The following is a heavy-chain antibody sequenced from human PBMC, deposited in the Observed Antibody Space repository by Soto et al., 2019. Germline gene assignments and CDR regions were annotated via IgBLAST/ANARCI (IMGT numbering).Heavy chain of an antibody. D-gene: IGHD1-7*01. CDR3: ARLDGITGTPDDY. Sequence: GGSLRLSCAASGFTFSSYSMNWVRQAPGKGLEWVSSISSSSSYIYYADSVKGRFTISRDNAENSLYLQMNSLRAEDTAVYYCARLDGITGTPDDYWGQGTLVTVSS. CDR1: GFTFSSYS. V-gene: IGHV3-21*01. J-gene: IGHJ4*02. CDR2: ISSSSSYI.